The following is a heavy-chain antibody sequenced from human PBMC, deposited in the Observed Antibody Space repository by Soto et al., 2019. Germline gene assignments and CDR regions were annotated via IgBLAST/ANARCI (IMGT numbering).Heavy chain of an antibody. CDR1: GGSIISHL. J-gene: IGHJ3*02. CDR3: AREGPLSGDAFDI. V-gene: IGHV4-59*11. CDR2: VSHSGST. D-gene: IGHD3-16*01. Sequence: SETLSLTCTVSGGSIISHLWSWVRQPPGKGLEWIGYVSHSGSTTHNPSLKSRVTISRDTSKNQVSLQLRSVTAADTAVYYCAREGPLSGDAFDIWGRGTKVTVSS.